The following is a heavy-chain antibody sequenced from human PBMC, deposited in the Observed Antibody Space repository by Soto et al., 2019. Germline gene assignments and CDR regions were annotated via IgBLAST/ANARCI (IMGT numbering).Heavy chain of an antibody. J-gene: IGHJ4*02. V-gene: IGHV3-30-3*01. CDR3: ARGRRDGYNIGWYFDY. D-gene: IGHD5-12*01. CDR2: ISYDGSNK. Sequence: QVQLVESGGGVVQPGRSLRLSCAASGFTFSSYAMHWVRQAPGKGLEWVAVISYDGSNKYYADSVKGRFTISRDNSKNTLYLQMNSLRAEDTAVYYCARGRRDGYNIGWYFDYWGQGTLVTVSS. CDR1: GFTFSSYA.